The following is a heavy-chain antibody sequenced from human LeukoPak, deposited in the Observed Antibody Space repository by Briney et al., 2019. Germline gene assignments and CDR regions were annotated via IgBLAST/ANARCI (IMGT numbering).Heavy chain of an antibody. J-gene: IGHJ3*02. D-gene: IGHD6-13*01. Sequence: PGGSLRLSCAASGFTFDDYAMHWVRQAPGKGLEWVSGISWNSFTIGYADSVKGRFTISRDNAKNSLYLQMNSLRVEDTALYYCAKGYSSSRYFAFDIWGQGTMVTVSS. V-gene: IGHV3-9*01. CDR3: AKGYSSSRYFAFDI. CDR1: GFTFDDYA. CDR2: ISWNSFTI.